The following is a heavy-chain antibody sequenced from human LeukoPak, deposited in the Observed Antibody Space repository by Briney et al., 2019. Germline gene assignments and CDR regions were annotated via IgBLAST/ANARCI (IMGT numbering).Heavy chain of an antibody. V-gene: IGHV3-53*01. CDR1: GFTVSSNS. D-gene: IGHD4/OR15-4a*01. Sequence: GGSLRLSCTVSGFTVSSNSMSWVRQAPGKGLEWVSFIYSDNTHYSDSVTGRFTISIDNSNNTLYLQMNSMRAEDTAVYYCARRAGAYSHPYDYWGQGTLVTVSS. CDR2: IYSDNT. CDR3: ARRAGAYSHPYDY. J-gene: IGHJ4*02.